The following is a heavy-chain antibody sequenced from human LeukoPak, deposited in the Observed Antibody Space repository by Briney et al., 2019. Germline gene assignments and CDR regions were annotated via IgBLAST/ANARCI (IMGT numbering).Heavy chain of an antibody. CDR2: ISGSGGST. Sequence: PGGSLRLSCAASGFTFSSYAMSWVRPAPGKGLEWVSAISGSGGSTYYADSVKGRFTISRDNSKNTLYLQMSSLRAEDTAVYYCAKDRPLLWFGELPQESWGQGTLVTVSS. CDR3: AKDRPLLWFGELPQES. CDR1: GFTFSSYA. D-gene: IGHD3-10*01. J-gene: IGHJ4*02. V-gene: IGHV3-23*01.